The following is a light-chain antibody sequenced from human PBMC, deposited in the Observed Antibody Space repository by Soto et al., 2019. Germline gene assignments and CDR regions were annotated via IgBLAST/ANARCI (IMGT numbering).Light chain of an antibody. V-gene: IGKV2-28*01. J-gene: IGKJ1*01. CDR2: LGS. CDR3: MQALQTPPT. CDR1: QSLLHTDVYNY. Sequence: DTVMTQSPLSLPVTPGEPASISCWSSQSLLHTDVYNYLDWYLQKPGQSPQLLIYLGSYRASGVPDRFSGSGSRTDFTLKISRVEAEDVGVYYCMQALQTPPTFGQGTKLEI.